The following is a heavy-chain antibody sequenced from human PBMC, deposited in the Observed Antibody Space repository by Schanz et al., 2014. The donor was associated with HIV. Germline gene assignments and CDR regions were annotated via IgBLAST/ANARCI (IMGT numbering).Heavy chain of an antibody. V-gene: IGHV3-21*06. CDR2: ITSNSGYI. J-gene: IGHJ4*02. D-gene: IGHD1-1*01. CDR1: GFIFSEYS. Sequence: ESGGGLAKPGGSLRISCAASGFIFSEYSINWVRQAPGKGLEWVSSITSNSGYIYYADSVKGRFTISRDNTKNSLFLQMNNLRVEDTAMYYCARDMEFEPGTFDYWGQGTLVTVSS. CDR3: ARDMEFEPGTFDY.